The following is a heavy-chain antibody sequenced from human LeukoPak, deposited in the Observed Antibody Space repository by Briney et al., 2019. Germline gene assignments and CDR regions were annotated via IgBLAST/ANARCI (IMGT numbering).Heavy chain of an antibody. CDR3: AREGAGFNY. D-gene: IGHD1-26*01. CDR2: TYYRSKWYD. Sequence: QTLSLTCAISGDSVSSNSAAWNWLRQSPSRGLEWLGRTYYRSKWYDDYAVSVKSRITINPDTSKNQFSLHLNSVTPEDTAVYYCAREGAGFNYWGQGTLVTVSS. V-gene: IGHV6-1*01. J-gene: IGHJ4*02. CDR1: GDSVSSNSAA.